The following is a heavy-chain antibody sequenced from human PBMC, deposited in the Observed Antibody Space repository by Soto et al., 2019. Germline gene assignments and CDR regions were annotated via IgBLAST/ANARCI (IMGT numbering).Heavy chain of an antibody. V-gene: IGHV1-2*02. J-gene: IGHJ5*02. Sequence: QVQVVQSGAEVKKPGASVKVSCKASGYNFTGYYMYWVRQAPGQGLEWMGWINPNSGGTDYAQKFQGRVTMTRDTSISTAYRELSSLRSDDTAVYYCARVRRGRRVKLANNGLVPGCQGTRVPVTS. CDR2: INPNSGGT. CDR1: GYNFTGYY. D-gene: IGHD6-13*01. CDR3: ARVRRGRRVKLANNGLVP.